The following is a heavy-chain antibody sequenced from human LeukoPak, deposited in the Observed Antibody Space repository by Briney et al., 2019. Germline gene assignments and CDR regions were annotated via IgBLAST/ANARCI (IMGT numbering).Heavy chain of an antibody. V-gene: IGHV1-69*04. CDR3: ARDGGVAALYYYYYMDV. CDR1: GGTFSSYT. D-gene: IGHD6-6*01. J-gene: IGHJ6*03. Sequence: SVKVSCKASGGTFSSYTISWVRQAPGQGLEWMGRIIPILGIANYAQKFQGRVTITADKSTSTAYMELSSLRSEDTAVYYCARDGGVAALYYYYYMDVWGKGTTVTVSS. CDR2: IIPILGIA.